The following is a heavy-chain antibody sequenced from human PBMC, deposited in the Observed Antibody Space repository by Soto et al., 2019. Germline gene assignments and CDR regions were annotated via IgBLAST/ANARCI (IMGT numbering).Heavy chain of an antibody. CDR1: GYTFTSYD. Sequence: QVQLVQSGAEVTKPGASVKVSCKASGYTFTSYDINWVRQATGQGLEWMGWMNPNSGNTGYAQKFQGRVTMTRNTSISTAYMELSSLRSEDTAVYYCARGRLWAEAYYYGMDVWGQGTTVTVSS. V-gene: IGHV1-8*01. J-gene: IGHJ6*02. CDR2: MNPNSGNT. D-gene: IGHD3-10*01. CDR3: ARGRLWAEAYYYGMDV.